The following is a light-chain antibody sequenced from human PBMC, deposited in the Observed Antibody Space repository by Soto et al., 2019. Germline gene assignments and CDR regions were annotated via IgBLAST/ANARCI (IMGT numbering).Light chain of an antibody. CDR3: QQGDSFPIT. CDR1: QSISSS. CDR2: AAS. V-gene: IGKV1-12*01. Sequence: DIQMTQSPSSVSASGGDRVTITYRTSQSISSSLAWYQQKPGTVPKLLIYAASRLQSGVPSRFSGSGAGTEFTLSIPSLQSEDFGTNYCQQGDSFPITFGQGTRLEIK. J-gene: IGKJ5*01.